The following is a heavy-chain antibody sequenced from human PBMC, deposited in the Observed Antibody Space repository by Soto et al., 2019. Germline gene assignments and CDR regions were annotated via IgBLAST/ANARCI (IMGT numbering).Heavy chain of an antibody. CDR2: IYYSGST. Sequence: SETLSLTCTVSGGSISSYYWSWIRQPPGKGLEWIGYIYYSGSTNYNPSLKSRVTISVDTSKNQFSLKLSSVTAADTAVYYCARGHRNSGYDHFDYWGQGTLVTVSS. CDR3: ARGHRNSGYDHFDY. CDR1: GGSISSYY. D-gene: IGHD5-12*01. J-gene: IGHJ4*02. V-gene: IGHV4-59*01.